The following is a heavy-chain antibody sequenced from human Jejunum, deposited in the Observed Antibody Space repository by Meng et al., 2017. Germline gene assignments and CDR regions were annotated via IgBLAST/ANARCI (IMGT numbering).Heavy chain of an antibody. CDR3: ARDPRTNWASRFFDN. V-gene: IGHV4-31*03. D-gene: IGHD1/OR15-1a*01. J-gene: IGHJ4*02. Sequence: QVQLQESGPGLVKPAQTLSLTCTVSGGSMNSAGHYWSWIRQDPGKGLEWIGEISRSGRANYNPSLKGRVTISLDRSMNLFSLKLDSVTAADAAVYYCARDPRTNWASRFFDNWGQGTLVTVSS. CDR1: GGSMNSAGHY. CDR2: ISRSGRA.